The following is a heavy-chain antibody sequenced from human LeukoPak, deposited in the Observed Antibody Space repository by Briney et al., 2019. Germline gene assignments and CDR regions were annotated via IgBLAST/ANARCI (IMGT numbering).Heavy chain of an antibody. D-gene: IGHD5-18*01. CDR2: IKQDGSEK. CDR3: ARDAGYSYGYSWDH. J-gene: IGHJ4*02. Sequence: GGSLGLSCAASGFTFSSYWMSWVRQAPGKGLEWVANIKQDGSEKYYVDSVKGRFTISRDNAKNSLYLQMNSLRAEDTAVYYCARDAGYSYGYSWDHWGQGTLVTVSS. V-gene: IGHV3-7*01. CDR1: GFTFSSYW.